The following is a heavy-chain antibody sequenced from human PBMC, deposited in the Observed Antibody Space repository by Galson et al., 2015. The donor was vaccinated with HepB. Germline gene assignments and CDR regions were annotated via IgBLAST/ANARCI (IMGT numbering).Heavy chain of an antibody. CDR1: GFSLSTSGMC. V-gene: IGHV2-70*11. J-gene: IGHJ6*02. CDR3: ARIPKGAYGDRRWAMDV. CDR2: IDWDDDK. D-gene: IGHD4-17*01. Sequence: PALVKPTQTLTLTCTFSGFSLSTSGMCVTWIRQPPGKALEWLARIDWDDDKYYSTSLKTRLTISKDTSKNQVVLTMTNMDPVDTATYYCARIPKGAYGDRRWAMDVWGQGTTVTVSS.